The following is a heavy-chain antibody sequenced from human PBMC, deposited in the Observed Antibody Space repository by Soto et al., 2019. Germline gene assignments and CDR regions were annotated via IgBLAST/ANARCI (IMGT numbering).Heavy chain of an antibody. D-gene: IGHD2-21*02. CDR1: GYTFGTYD. Sequence: QVQLVQSGAEVKEPGASVRVSCKTSGYTFGTYDVNWVRRATGQGLEWMGWMNPNTGATGYAQKFQGQSTKNKDTSIGQGYIEFFRLRSDGTGVEYCARSTRLPLWYFDVWGRGTLVIVSS. V-gene: IGHV1-8*01. CDR3: ARSTRLPLWYFDV. CDR2: MNPNTGAT. J-gene: IGHJ2*01.